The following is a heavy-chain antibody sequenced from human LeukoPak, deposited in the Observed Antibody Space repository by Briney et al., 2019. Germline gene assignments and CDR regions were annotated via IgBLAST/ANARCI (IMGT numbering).Heavy chain of an antibody. J-gene: IGHJ1*01. CDR2: IYYSGST. CDR3: AIYDILTPSRGFQH. Sequence: SETLSLTCTVSGGSISSGGYYWSWIRQHPGKGLEWIGYIYYSGSTYYNPSLKSRVTISVDTSKNQFSLKLSSVTAADTAVYYCAIYDILTPSRGFQHWGQGTLVTVSS. CDR1: GGSISSGGYY. V-gene: IGHV4-31*03. D-gene: IGHD3-9*01.